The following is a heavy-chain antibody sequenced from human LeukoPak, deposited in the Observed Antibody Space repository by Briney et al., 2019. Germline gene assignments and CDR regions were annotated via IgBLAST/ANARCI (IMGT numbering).Heavy chain of an antibody. CDR2: MNPNSGNT. CDR3: ARGITGYSSSWYPTYYYYYMDV. J-gene: IGHJ6*03. CDR1: GYTFTSYD. D-gene: IGHD6-13*01. V-gene: IGHV1-8*01. Sequence: ASVKVSCKASGYTFTSYDINWVRQATGQGLEWMGWMNPNSGNTGYAQRFQGRVTMTRNTSISTAYMGLSSLRSEDTAVYYCARGITGYSSSWYPTYYYYYMDVWGKGTTVTISS.